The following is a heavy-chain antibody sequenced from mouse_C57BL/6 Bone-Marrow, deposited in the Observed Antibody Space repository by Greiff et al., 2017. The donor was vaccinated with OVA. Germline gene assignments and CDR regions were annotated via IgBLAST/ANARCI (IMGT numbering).Heavy chain of an antibody. CDR1: GFNIKDDY. CDR3: TPLMVTTVYY. D-gene: IGHD2-2*01. V-gene: IGHV14-4*01. Sequence: VQLKQSGAELVRPGASVKLSCTASGFNIKDDYMHWVKQRPEQGLEWIGWIDPENGDTEYASKFQGKATITADTSSNTAYLQLSSLTSEDTAVYYCTPLMVTTVYYWGQGTTLTVSS. CDR2: IDPENGDT. J-gene: IGHJ2*01.